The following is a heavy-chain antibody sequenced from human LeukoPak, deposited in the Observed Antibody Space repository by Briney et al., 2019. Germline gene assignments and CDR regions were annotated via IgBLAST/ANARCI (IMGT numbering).Heavy chain of an antibody. V-gene: IGHV1-24*01. Sequence: ASVKVSCKVSGYTLTELSMHWVRQAPGKGLEWMGGFDPEDGETIYAQKFQGRVTMTEDTSTDTAYMELSSLRSEDTAVYYCARDEDPLITMVRGPRVDPWGQGTLVTVSS. D-gene: IGHD3-10*01. J-gene: IGHJ5*02. CDR3: ARDEDPLITMVRGPRVDP. CDR2: FDPEDGET. CDR1: GYTLTELS.